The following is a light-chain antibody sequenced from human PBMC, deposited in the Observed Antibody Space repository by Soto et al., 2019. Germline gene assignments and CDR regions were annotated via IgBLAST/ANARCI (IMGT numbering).Light chain of an antibody. V-gene: IGKV1-39*01. J-gene: IGKJ1*01. CDR2: AAS. CDR1: QSISGY. Sequence: DIQMTQSPASLSASVGDRVTISCRASQSISGYLNWYQQKPGKAPELLIYAASTLQTGVPSRFSGSGSGTEFTLSINSLQPEDFAEYYCQQSFRARSFGQGTKVDIK. CDR3: QQSFRARS.